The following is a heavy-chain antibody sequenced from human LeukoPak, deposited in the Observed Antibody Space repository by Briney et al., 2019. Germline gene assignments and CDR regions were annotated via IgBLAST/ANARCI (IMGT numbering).Heavy chain of an antibody. D-gene: IGHD1-26*01. V-gene: IGHV3-66*01. Sequence: GGSLRLSCAASGFTVSSNYMSWVRQAPGKGLEWVSVIYSGGSTYYADSVKGRFTISRDNSKNTLYLQMNSLRAEDTAVYYWARGGEWEPLDYWGQGTLVTVSS. CDR2: IYSGGST. CDR1: GFTVSSNY. J-gene: IGHJ4*02. CDR3: ARGGEWEPLDY.